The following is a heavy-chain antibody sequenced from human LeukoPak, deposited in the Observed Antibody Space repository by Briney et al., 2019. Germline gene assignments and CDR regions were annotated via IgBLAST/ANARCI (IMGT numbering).Heavy chain of an antibody. J-gene: IGHJ3*02. CDR1: GGSIRSSYYY. D-gene: IGHD5-12*01. V-gene: IGHV4-39*01. Sequence: SETLSLTCTVSGGSIRSSYYYWGWIRQPPGKGLEWIGSIYDSGSTYYNPPLKSRVTISVDTSKDQFSLKLNSVTAADTAVYYCARGQPRVATIAGAFDIWGQGTMVTVSS. CDR2: IYDSGST. CDR3: ARGQPRVATIAGAFDI.